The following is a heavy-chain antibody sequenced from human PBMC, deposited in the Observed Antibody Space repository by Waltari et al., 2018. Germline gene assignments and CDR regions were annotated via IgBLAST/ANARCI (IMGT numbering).Heavy chain of an antibody. J-gene: IGHJ3*01. CDR3: ATYIGASVGTAAFDV. V-gene: IGHV4-39*01. D-gene: IGHD5-12*01. CDR2: MSYSGAT. CDR1: GVSITSNRHY. Sequence: QLQLQESGPGLVKPSETLYLTCSVSGVSITSNRHYWGWIRQPPGQGLEWIGTMSYSGATYRSPSLQSRVTISRDTSKNLLSLKLGSVTAADTAVYYCATYIGASVGTAAFDVWGLGTMVTVSS.